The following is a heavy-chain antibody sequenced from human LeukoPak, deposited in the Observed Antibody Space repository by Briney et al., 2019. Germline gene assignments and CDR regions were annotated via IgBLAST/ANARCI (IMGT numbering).Heavy chain of an antibody. V-gene: IGHV3-30*18. CDR2: ISYDGSNK. CDR1: GFTFSSYG. J-gene: IGHJ3*02. Sequence: GRSLRLSCAASGFTFSSYGMHWVRQAPGKGLEWVAVISYDGSNKYYADSVKGRFTISSDNSKNTLYLQMSSLRAEDTAVYYCAKEGYYGSGRTSFDIWGQGTMVTVSS. CDR3: AKEGYYGSGRTSFDI. D-gene: IGHD3-10*01.